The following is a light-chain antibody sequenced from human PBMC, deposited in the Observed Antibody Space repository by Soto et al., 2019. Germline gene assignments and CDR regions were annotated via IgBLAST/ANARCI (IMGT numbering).Light chain of an antibody. CDR3: QQVKLYPSIT. CDR1: QGISSY. CDR2: AAS. V-gene: IGKV1-9*01. Sequence: DIQLTQSPSFLSASVGDRVTITCRASQGISSYLAWYQQKPGKAPRLLIYAASTLQSGVPLRFSGSGSGTEFTLTISNLQPEYFAIYYCQQVKLYPSITICQVTRLEIK. J-gene: IGKJ5*01.